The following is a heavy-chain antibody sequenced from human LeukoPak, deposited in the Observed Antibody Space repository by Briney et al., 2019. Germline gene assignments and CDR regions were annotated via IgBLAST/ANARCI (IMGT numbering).Heavy chain of an antibody. Sequence: GGSLRLSCAASGFTFSSYAMSWVRQAPGKGLEWVSAISGSGGSTYYADSVKGRFTISRDNAQNSLYLQIDSLRAEDTAVYYCARVGYSRSWHSGSAFDIWGQGTMVTVSS. CDR3: ARVGYSRSWHSGSAFDI. CDR1: GFTFSSYA. V-gene: IGHV3-23*01. CDR2: ISGSGGST. J-gene: IGHJ3*02. D-gene: IGHD6-13*01.